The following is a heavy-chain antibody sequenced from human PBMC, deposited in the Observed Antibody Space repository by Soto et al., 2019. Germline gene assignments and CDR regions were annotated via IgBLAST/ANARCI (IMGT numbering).Heavy chain of an antibody. CDR3: GREKGYISGPKNFDY. V-gene: IGHV4-30-4*01. CDR1: GASISSVDYC. Sequence: SETLSLTCTVSGASISSVDYCWVWIRQSAGKGREWIGYIYDSGSSYYNQSLKSRVTMSVDTSKNQFSLKLRSVTAADKAVYDCGREKGYISGPKNFDYWGQGTLVTVSS. CDR2: IYDSGSS. D-gene: IGHD5-12*01. J-gene: IGHJ4*02.